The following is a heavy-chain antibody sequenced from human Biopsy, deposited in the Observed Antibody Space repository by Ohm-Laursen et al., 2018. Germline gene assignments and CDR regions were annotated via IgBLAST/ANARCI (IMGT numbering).Heavy chain of an antibody. CDR3: ARDTIGYDSSGYYYGDGFDM. D-gene: IGHD3-22*01. V-gene: IGHV6-1*01. Sequence: QTLSLTCAISGDSVSSNSAAWNWIRQSPSRGLEWLGRTYYRSKWYNDYAVPVKSRITINPDTSKNQFSLQLNSVTPEDTAVYYCARDTIGYDSSGYYYGDGFDMWGQGTMVTVSS. J-gene: IGHJ3*02. CDR2: TYYRSKWYN. CDR1: GDSVSSNSAA.